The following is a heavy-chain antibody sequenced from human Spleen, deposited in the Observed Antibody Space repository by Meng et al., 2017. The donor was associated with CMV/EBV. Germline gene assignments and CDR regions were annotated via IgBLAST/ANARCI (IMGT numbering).Heavy chain of an antibody. V-gene: IGHV3-33*06. CDR2: VWYDGSNK. CDR1: G. CDR3: AKESLVRGVPYYYYGMDV. D-gene: IGHD3-10*01. J-gene: IGHJ6*02. Sequence: GRHWLSQDQGEGLEWVAIVWYDGSNKYYAGSVKGRFNVSRDNSKNPLYLQMNSLKAEDTAVYYCAKESLVRGVPYYYYGMDVWGQGTTVTVSS.